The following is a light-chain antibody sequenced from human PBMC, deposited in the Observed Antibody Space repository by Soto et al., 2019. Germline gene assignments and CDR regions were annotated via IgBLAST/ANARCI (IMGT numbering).Light chain of an antibody. CDR1: SGHSSYA. V-gene: IGLV4-69*01. CDR3: QTWVTGIVV. Sequence: QPVLTQSPSASASLGASVKLTCTLSSGHSSYAIEWHQQQPEKGPRYLMNLNIDGSHSKGDGIPDRFSGSSSGAERYLTISSLQSEDEADYYCQTWVTGIVVFGGGTQLTVL. J-gene: IGLJ2*01. CDR2: LNIDGSH.